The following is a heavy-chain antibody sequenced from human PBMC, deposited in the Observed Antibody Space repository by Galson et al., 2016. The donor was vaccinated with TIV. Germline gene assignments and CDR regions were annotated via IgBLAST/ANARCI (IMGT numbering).Heavy chain of an antibody. Sequence: DDYGVSWIRQHPGKGLEWIGYLYHSGSTHYNPSLKSRVAMSVDTSKNQFSLTLTSVTAADTAVYYCARDQDSGAYFDYWGQGTLVTVSS. J-gene: IGHJ4*02. V-gene: IGHV4-31*02. D-gene: IGHD2-15*01. CDR1: DDYG. CDR3: ARDQDSGAYFDY. CDR2: LYHSGST.